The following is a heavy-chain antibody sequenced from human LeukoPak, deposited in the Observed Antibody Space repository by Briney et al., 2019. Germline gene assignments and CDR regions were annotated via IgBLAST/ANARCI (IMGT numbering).Heavy chain of an antibody. J-gene: IGHJ5*02. CDR3: ARGRWLQYET. Sequence: SETLSLTCGVYGESFSGEYCSWIRQPPGKGLEWRGEINQSGSTNYIPSLKSRVTISVDTSKNQFSLKLISVTAADTAVYYCARGRWLQYETWGRGTLVTVSS. CDR1: GESFSGEY. D-gene: IGHD5-24*01. CDR2: INQSGST. V-gene: IGHV4-34*01.